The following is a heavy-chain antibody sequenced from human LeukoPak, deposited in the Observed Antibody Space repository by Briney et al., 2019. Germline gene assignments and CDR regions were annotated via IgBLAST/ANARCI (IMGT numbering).Heavy chain of an antibody. CDR3: ARDYIVHTGVVAFDI. CDR2: IYDSGKT. Sequence: PSETLSLTCSVSGGSISTYYWNWIRQPAGKELEWIGHIYDSGKTNYNPSLRGRATISVDESRNLFSLELNSVTAADTAVYYCARDYIVHTGVVAFDIWGQGTMVTVSS. V-gene: IGHV4-4*07. CDR1: GGSISTYY. J-gene: IGHJ3*02. D-gene: IGHD5-12*01.